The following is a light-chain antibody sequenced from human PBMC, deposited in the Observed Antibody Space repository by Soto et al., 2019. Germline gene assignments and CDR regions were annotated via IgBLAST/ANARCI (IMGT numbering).Light chain of an antibody. Sequence: EIVLTQSPATLSVSPGERDTLSCRASQSVDINLAWYQQKPGQAPRLLIYGASTRATDMSGTFSGRGSGTEFTLTIRNLQTADSAVYYCQQYRSWPRPVGQGTKVDIK. J-gene: IGKJ1*01. CDR1: QSVDIN. CDR2: GAS. V-gene: IGKV3-15*01. CDR3: QQYRSWPRP.